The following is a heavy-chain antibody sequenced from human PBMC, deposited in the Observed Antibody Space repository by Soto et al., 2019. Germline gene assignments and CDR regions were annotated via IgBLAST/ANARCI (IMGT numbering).Heavy chain of an antibody. V-gene: IGHV1-69*13. D-gene: IGHD4-4*01. J-gene: IGHJ6*02. CDR2: IIPIFGTA. CDR3: ASGDTVTAYYYYYGMDV. CDR1: GGTFSSYA. Sequence: GASVKVSCKASGGTFSSYAISWVRQAPGQGLEWMGGIIPIFGTANYAQKFQGRVTITADESTSTAYMELSSLRSEDTAVYYCASGDTVTAYYYYYGMDVWGQGTTVTVSS.